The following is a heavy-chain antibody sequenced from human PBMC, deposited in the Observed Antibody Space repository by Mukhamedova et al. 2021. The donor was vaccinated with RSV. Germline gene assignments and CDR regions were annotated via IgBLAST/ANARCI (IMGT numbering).Heavy chain of an antibody. Sequence: SGISGSGENTFYADSVKGRLTISRDNSRNIVFLQMNSLRGADTAVYYCANVPFCTSATCYGPDGFNIWGQGTMV. J-gene: IGHJ3*02. V-gene: IGHV3-23*01. CDR3: ANVPFCTSATCYGPDGFNI. CDR2: ISGSGENT. D-gene: IGHD2-2*01.